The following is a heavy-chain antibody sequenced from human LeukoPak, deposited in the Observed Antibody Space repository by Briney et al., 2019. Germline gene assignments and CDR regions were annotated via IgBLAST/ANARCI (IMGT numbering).Heavy chain of an antibody. J-gene: IGHJ3*02. CDR3: ASQTDYGDYGDAFDI. CDR1: GFTFSSYW. CDR2: IKQGGSEK. V-gene: IGHV3-7*01. D-gene: IGHD4-17*01. Sequence: GGSLRLSCAASGFTFSSYWMSWVRQAPGKGLEWVANIKQGGSEKYYVDSVKGRFTISRDNAKNSLYLQMNSLRAEDTAVYYCASQTDYGDYGDAFDIWGQGTMVTVSS.